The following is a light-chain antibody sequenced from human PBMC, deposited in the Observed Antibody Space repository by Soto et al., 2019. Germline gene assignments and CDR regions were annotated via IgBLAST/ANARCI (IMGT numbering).Light chain of an antibody. Sequence: IVMTQSPATLSVSPGERASVSCRASQSVSSNLAWFQQKPGQAPRLLIFDASTRATGIPARFSGSGSGTEFTLTISSLQSEDFAVYDCQQYGNWPRTFGQGTKVEIK. V-gene: IGKV3-15*01. CDR1: QSVSSN. CDR3: QQYGNWPRT. CDR2: DAS. J-gene: IGKJ1*01.